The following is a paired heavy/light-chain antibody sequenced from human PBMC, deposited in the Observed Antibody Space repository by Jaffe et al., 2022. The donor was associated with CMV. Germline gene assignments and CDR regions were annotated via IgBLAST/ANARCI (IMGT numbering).Heavy chain of an antibody. D-gene: IGHD1-26*01. CDR2: VNHSGST. CDR1: GGSFSGYY. J-gene: IGHJ6*03. V-gene: IGHV4-34*01. CDR3: ARGDVGVGAASRAVYYHMDV. Sequence: QVQLQQWGAGLLKPSETLSLTCAVYGGSFSGYYWSWIRQSPGKGLEWIGEVNHSGSTKYNPSLKSRVTISVDTSKNQFSVKLTSVTAADTALYYCARGDVGVGAASRAVYYHMDVWGKGTTVTVSS.
Light chain of an antibody. J-gene: IGLJ2*01. CDR1: KVGNKY. V-gene: IGLV3-1*01. Sequence: SYELTQPPSVSVSPGQTASITCSGEKVGNKYVCWYQQKPGQSPVLVIYQDTKRPSGIPDRFSGSNSGNTATLTISGTQAMDEADYYCQAWDSSTVVFGGGTKLTVL. CDR2: QDT. CDR3: QAWDSSTVV.